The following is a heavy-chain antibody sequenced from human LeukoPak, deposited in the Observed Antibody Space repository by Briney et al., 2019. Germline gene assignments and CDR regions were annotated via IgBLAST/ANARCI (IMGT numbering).Heavy chain of an antibody. CDR1: GFTVSSNY. V-gene: IGHV3-66*02. D-gene: IGHD6-6*01. CDR3: ARGHYSSSSYYFDS. Sequence: GGSLRLSCAASGFTVSSNYMSWVRQAPGKGLEWVSVIYSGGSTYYADSVKGRFTISRDNSKNTLYLQMNRLRAEDTAVYYCARGHYSSSSYYFDSWGQGTLVTVSS. CDR2: IYSGGST. J-gene: IGHJ4*02.